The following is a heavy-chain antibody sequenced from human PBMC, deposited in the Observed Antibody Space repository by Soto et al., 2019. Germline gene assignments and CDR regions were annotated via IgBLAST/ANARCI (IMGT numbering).Heavy chain of an antibody. CDR2: ISSSSSTI. D-gene: IGHD6-13*01. V-gene: IGHV3-48*01. CDR3: ARHPERIAEIGWFDP. Sequence: EVHLVESGGGLVQPWGSLRLSCAASGFTFSSYSMNWVRQAPGKGLEWVSYISSSSSTIYYADSVKGRFTTSRDTAKNSLYLQMNRLRAEDTAVYYCARHPERIAEIGWFDPWGQGTLVTVSS. CDR1: GFTFSSYS. J-gene: IGHJ5*02.